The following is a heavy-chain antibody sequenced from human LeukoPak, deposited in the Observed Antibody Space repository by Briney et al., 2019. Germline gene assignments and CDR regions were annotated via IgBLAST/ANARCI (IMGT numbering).Heavy chain of an antibody. D-gene: IGHD5-18*01. J-gene: IGHJ4*02. CDR3: ARDLYSYGENGY. CDR2: ISAYNDNT. Sequence: GASVKVSCTASGYTFTSYGINWVRQAPGQGLEWMGWISAYNDNTNYAQKLQDRITMTTDTSTSTAYMELRSLRSDDTAVYYCARDLYSYGENGYWGQGTLVTVSS. CDR1: GYTFTSYG. V-gene: IGHV1-18*01.